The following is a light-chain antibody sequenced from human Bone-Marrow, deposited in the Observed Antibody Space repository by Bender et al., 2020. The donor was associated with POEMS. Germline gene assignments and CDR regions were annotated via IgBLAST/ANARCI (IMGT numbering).Light chain of an antibody. Sequence: QSVLTQPPSASGTPGQRVTISCSGGSSNIGAHAVNWYQHLPGTAPKLLIYSSHRRPSEVPDRFSGSRSGTSASLAISGLQSEDEADSYCAVWDDRLNGWVFGGGTKLTVL. V-gene: IGLV1-44*01. CDR3: AVWDDRLNGWV. J-gene: IGLJ3*02. CDR2: SSH. CDR1: SSNIGAHA.